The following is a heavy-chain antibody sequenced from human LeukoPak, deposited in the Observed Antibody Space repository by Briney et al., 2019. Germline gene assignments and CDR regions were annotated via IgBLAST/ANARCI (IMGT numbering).Heavy chain of an antibody. V-gene: IGHV1-2*02. CDR3: ATHYGSGSYQHNWFDP. D-gene: IGHD3-10*01. Sequence: ASVKVSCKASGYTFTGYYMHWVRQAPGQGLEWMGWINPNSGGTNYAQKFQGRVTMTRDTSISTAYMELSRLRSDDTAVYYCATHYGSGSYQHNWFDPWGQGTLVTVSS. CDR2: INPNSGGT. J-gene: IGHJ5*02. CDR1: GYTFTGYY.